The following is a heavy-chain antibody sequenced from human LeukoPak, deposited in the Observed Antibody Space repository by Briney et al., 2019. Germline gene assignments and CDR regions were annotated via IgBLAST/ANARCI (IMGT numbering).Heavy chain of an antibody. CDR1: GFMFHDYA. CDR2: ISGDGGST. V-gene: IGHV3-43*02. J-gene: IGHJ4*02. D-gene: IGHD6-19*01. Sequence: GGSLGLSCAAPGFMFHDYAIHWVRQAPGKGLEWVSLISGDGGSTFYADSVKGRFAISRDNSKNSLYLQMNSLRSDDTALYYCARESESSGWYDYWGQGTLVTVSS. CDR3: ARESESSGWYDY.